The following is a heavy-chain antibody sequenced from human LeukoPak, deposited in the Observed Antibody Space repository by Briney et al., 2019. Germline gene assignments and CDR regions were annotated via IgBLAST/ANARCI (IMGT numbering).Heavy chain of an antibody. CDR2: IYTSGST. J-gene: IGHJ4*02. CDR1: GGSISSYY. CDR3: ARGGSGGTEGYDSSGPFPNFDY. D-gene: IGHD3-22*01. V-gene: IGHV4-4*07. Sequence: SETLSLTCTVSGGSISSYYWSWIRQPAGKGLEWIGRIYTSGSTNYNPSLKSRVTMSVDTSKNQFSLKLSSVTAADTAVYYCARGGSGGTEGYDSSGPFPNFDYWGQGTLVTVSS.